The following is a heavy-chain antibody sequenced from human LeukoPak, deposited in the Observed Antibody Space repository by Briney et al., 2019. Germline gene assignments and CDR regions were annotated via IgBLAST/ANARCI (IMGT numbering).Heavy chain of an antibody. CDR2: IIAYNGNT. CDR3: ARDNETTVVTPDYFDY. V-gene: IGHV1-18*01. Sequence: GASVKVSCKASGYTFTSYGISWVRQAPGQGLEWMGWIIAYNGNTNYAQKLQGRVTITTDTSTSTAYMELRSLRSDDTAVYYCARDNETTVVTPDYFDYWGQGTLVTVSS. J-gene: IGHJ4*02. D-gene: IGHD4-23*01. CDR1: GYTFTSYG.